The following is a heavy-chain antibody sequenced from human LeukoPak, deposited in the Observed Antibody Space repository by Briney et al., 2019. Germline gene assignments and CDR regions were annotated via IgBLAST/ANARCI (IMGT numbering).Heavy chain of an antibody. CDR1: GFTLSSYS. J-gene: IGHJ4*02. CDR2: IKQDGGEK. D-gene: IGHD6-13*01. V-gene: IGHV3-7*04. Sequence: GGSLRLSCAASGFTLSSYSISWVRQAPGKGLEWVANIKQDGGEKYYLDSVKGRFTVSRDNAKNSLYLQMNSLRAEDTAVYYCARLRAAQTYDYWGQGTLVTVSS. CDR3: ARLRAAQTYDY.